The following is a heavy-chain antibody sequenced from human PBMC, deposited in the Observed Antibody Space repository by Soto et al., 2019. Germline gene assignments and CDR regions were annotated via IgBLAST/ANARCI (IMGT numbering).Heavy chain of an antibody. CDR3: ARGKTTVTTPFGYYYGMDV. Sequence: SVKVSCKASGGTFSSYAISWVRQAPGQGREWMGGIIPIFGAANYAQKFQGRVTITADESTSTAYMELSSLRSEDTAVYYCARGKTTVTTPFGYYYGMDVWGQGXTVTVPS. V-gene: IGHV1-69*13. CDR2: IIPIFGAA. J-gene: IGHJ6*02. CDR1: GGTFSSYA. D-gene: IGHD4-4*01.